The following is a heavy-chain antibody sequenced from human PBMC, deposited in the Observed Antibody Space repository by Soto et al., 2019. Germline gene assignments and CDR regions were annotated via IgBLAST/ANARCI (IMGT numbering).Heavy chain of an antibody. Sequence: PGGSLRLCCAACGFTFSSYAMSWVRQAPGKGLEWVGLIRNKPKSYTTDYAESVKGRFTISRDDSKNSLYLQMNSLTTEDTAIYYCADLTWSGSYLPWGQGTLVTVSS. CDR1: GFTFSSYA. CDR2: IRNKPKSYTT. CDR3: ADLTWSGSYLP. J-gene: IGHJ4*02. V-gene: IGHV3-72*01. D-gene: IGHD3-3*01.